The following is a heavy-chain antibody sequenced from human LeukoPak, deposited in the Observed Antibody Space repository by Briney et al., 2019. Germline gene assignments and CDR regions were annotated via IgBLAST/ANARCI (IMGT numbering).Heavy chain of an antibody. CDR2: ISGSGGDT. Sequence: GGSLRLSCTASGFTFSNYAMSWVRQAPGTGLQWVSAISGSGGDTYHADSVKGRFTISRDKSKNTVVLQMNSLRVDDMGVYYCARQIGYCSGGSCYFDYWGQGTLVTVSS. V-gene: IGHV3-23*01. D-gene: IGHD2-15*01. CDR3: ARQIGYCSGGSCYFDY. CDR1: GFTFSNYA. J-gene: IGHJ4*02.